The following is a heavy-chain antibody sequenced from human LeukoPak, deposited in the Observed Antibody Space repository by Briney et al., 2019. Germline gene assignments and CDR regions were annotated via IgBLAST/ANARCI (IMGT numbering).Heavy chain of an antibody. Sequence: AVTVSHKASVGTFSRYAISWVRQPPGQGLEWMGWIIPILGIANYAQKFQGRVTINTDKSTRTAYIELSRLRSQDTAVYYSARVTGNRMPLGYCSGGSCYTWNWFDTWGQGTLVTVSS. J-gene: IGHJ5*02. CDR3: ARVTGNRMPLGYCSGGSCYTWNWFDT. D-gene: IGHD2-15*01. CDR1: VGTFSRYA. V-gene: IGHV1-69*10. CDR2: IIPILGIA.